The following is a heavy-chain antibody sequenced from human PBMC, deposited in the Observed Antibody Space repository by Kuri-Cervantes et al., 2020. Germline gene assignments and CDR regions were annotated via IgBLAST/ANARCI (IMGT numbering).Heavy chain of an antibody. CDR2: ISWDGGST. V-gene: IGHV3-43*01. J-gene: IGHJ3*02. CDR3: AKDRGYSCGTDAFDI. D-gene: IGHD5-18*01. CDR1: GFTFDDYT. Sequence: GGSLRLSCAASGFTFDDYTMHWVRQAPGKGLEWVSLISWDGGSTYYADSVKGRFTISRDNSKNSLYLQMNSLRAEDTALYYCAKDRGYSCGTDAFDIWGQGTMVTVSS.